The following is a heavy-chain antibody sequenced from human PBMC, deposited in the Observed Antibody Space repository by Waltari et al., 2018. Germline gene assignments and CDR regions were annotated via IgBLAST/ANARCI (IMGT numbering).Heavy chain of an antibody. CDR3: VGATAYWDV. CDR2: SNTDGSWI. J-gene: IGHJ6*02. CDR1: GITLSSYW. Sequence: ELQLVESGGGLVQPGGSLRLSCEGSGITLSSYWMHWVRQTPGKGLVWLSRSNTDGSWITYADSVKGRFTISRDDSKNTLYLQMNSLRAEDTGVYYCVGATAYWDVWGQGTTVTVSS. V-gene: IGHV3-74*01. D-gene: IGHD1-26*01.